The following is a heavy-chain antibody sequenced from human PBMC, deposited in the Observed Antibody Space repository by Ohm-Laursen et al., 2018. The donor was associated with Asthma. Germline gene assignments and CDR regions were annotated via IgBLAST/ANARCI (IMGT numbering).Heavy chain of an antibody. CDR3: ARAYSGWCDY. J-gene: IGHJ4*02. D-gene: IGHD6-19*01. CDR2: ISYDGSNK. CDR1: GFASSSSG. Sequence: SLRLSCAASGFASSSSGMHWVRQTPGKGLEWVAVISYDGSNKYYADSVKGRFTFSRDNSRNTLYLQMNSLRPEDTAVYYCARAYSGWCDYWGQGTLVTVSS. V-gene: IGHV3-30*03.